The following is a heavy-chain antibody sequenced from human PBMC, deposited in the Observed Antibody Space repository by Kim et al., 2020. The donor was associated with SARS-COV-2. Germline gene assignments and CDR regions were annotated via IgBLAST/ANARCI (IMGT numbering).Heavy chain of an antibody. V-gene: IGHV1-2*05. CDR3: ARDRQEMDYYDSSGYWGMDV. D-gene: IGHD3-22*01. J-gene: IGHJ6*02. Sequence: ASVTVSCKASGYTFTGYYMHWVRQAPGQGLEWMGRINPNSGGTNYAQKFQGRVTMTRDTSISTAYMELSRLRSDDTVVYYCARDRQEMDYYDSSGYWGMDVWGQGTTVTVSS. CDR1: GYTFTGYY. CDR2: INPNSGGT.